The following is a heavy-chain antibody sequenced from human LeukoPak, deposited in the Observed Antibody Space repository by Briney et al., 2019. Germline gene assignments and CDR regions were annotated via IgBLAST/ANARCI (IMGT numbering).Heavy chain of an antibody. D-gene: IGHD3-3*01. CDR3: AKDQGGVWNY. CDR2: ISGSGGST. CDR1: GFTFSSYA. V-gene: IGHV3-23*01. Sequence: GRSLRLSCAASGFTFSSYAMHWVRQAPGKGLEWVSAISGSGGSTYYADSVKGRFTISRDNSKNTLYLQMNSLRAEDTAVYYCAKDQGGVWNYWGQGTLVAVSS. J-gene: IGHJ4*02.